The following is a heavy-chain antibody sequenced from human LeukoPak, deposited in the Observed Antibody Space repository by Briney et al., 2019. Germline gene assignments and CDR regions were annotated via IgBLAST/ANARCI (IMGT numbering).Heavy chain of an antibody. CDR1: GFTLGDYA. CDR2: IRVKAFGGTT. Sequence: PGRSLRLSCTVSGFTLGDYAMSWVRQAPGKGLEWVSFIRVKAFGGTTEYAASAKGRFTMSRDDSKSIAFLQMNSLQSEDTAVYYCVRDHKNTIEYWGQGTLVTVSS. V-gene: IGHV3-49*04. CDR3: VRDHKNTIEY. D-gene: IGHD3-3*01. J-gene: IGHJ4*02.